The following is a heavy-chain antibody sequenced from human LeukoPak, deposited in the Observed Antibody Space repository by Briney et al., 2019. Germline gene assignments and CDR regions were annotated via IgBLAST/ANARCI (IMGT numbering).Heavy chain of an antibody. CDR2: IYTSEST. CDR1: GGSISSYY. D-gene: IGHD6-13*01. J-gene: IGHJ5*02. CDR3: ARESSSWSNWFDP. V-gene: IGHV4-4*07. Sequence: SETLSLTCTVSGGSISSYYWSWIRQPARTGLEWIGRIYTSESTNSNPSPNRQVTMSVYTSKTQFSLKLSPVTVADTAMYYCARESSSWSNWFDPWGQGTLVTVSS.